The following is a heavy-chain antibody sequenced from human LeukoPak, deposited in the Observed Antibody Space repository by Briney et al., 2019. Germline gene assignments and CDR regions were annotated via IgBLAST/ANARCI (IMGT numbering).Heavy chain of an antibody. J-gene: IGHJ4*02. V-gene: IGHV3-23*01. CDR1: AFTFCSHP. D-gene: IGHD1-1*01. Sequence: GGSLRLSCAASAFTFCSHPMGWLRRAPGKGLEWVSSICSSIGCTYYADSVRGRFAISRDDSKNTLYLQMNSLRAEDTAVYYCARISLAPSDNFDSWGQGTLVTVSS. CDR3: ARISLAPSDNFDS. CDR2: ICSSIGCT.